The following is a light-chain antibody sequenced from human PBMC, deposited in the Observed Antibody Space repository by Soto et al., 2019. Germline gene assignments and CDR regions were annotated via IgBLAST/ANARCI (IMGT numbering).Light chain of an antibody. CDR2: DVN. CDR1: SSDVGRYNY. J-gene: IGLJ2*01. CDR3: CSYTTSNTLV. Sequence: QSVLTQPASMSGSPGQSITISCTGTSSDVGRYNYVSWYQQYPGKAPKLMIYDVNNRPSGVSNRFSGSKSGNTASLTISGLQAEDEADYYCCSYTTSNTLVFGGGTKLTVL. V-gene: IGLV2-14*03.